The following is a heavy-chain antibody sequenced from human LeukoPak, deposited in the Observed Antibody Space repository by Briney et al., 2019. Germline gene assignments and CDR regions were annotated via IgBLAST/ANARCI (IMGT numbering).Heavy chain of an antibody. Sequence: SVKVSCKASGGTFSNYAISWVRQAPGQGLEWMGGIIPIFCTANYAQKFRGRVTITADESTSTAYMELSSLRSEDTAVYYCARVEGNVLRYFDSPPYYYGMDVWGKGTTVTVSS. D-gene: IGHD3-9*01. J-gene: IGHJ6*04. CDR2: IIPIFCTA. V-gene: IGHV1-69*01. CDR1: GGTFSNYA. CDR3: ARVEGNVLRYFDSPPYYYGMDV.